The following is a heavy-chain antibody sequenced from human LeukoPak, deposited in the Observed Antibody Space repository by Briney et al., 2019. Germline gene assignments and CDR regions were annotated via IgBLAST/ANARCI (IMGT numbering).Heavy chain of an antibody. Sequence: GGSLRLSCAASGFTFDDYGMSWVRQAPGKGLEWVSSISGNGGRTYYADSVKGRFTISRDNSKNMLYLQMNSLRAEDTAVYYCARGRGGVFDYWGQGTLVTVSS. CDR3: ARGRGGVFDY. CDR2: ISGNGGRT. D-gene: IGHD3-16*01. J-gene: IGHJ4*02. V-gene: IGHV3-23*01. CDR1: GFTFDDYG.